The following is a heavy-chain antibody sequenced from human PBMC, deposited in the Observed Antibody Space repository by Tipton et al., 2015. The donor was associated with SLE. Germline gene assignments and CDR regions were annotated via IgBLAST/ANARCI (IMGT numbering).Heavy chain of an antibody. Sequence: RSLRLSCAASGFIFSSYVMHWVRQTPGKGLEWVAVISNDGSNKDYADGVKGRFTISRDNSKNTLYLQMNSLRAEDTAVYYCARERGYPYYYMDVWGKGTTVTVSS. CDR3: ARERGYPYYYMDV. J-gene: IGHJ6*03. CDR2: ISNDGSNK. CDR1: GFIFSSYV. V-gene: IGHV3-30*03. D-gene: IGHD2-15*01.